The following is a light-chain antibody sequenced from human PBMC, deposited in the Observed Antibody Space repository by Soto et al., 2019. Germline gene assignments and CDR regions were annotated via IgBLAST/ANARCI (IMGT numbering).Light chain of an antibody. CDR2: EVT. CDR3: CSYAGSSTFV. CDR1: SSDVGSYNL. V-gene: IGLV2-23*02. Sequence: QSALTQPASVSGPPGQSITISCTGTSSDVGSYNLVSWYQQHPGKAPKLVIYEVTKRPSGVSNRFSGSKSGNTASLTISGLQAEDEADYYCCSYAGSSTFVFETGTKVTVL. J-gene: IGLJ1*01.